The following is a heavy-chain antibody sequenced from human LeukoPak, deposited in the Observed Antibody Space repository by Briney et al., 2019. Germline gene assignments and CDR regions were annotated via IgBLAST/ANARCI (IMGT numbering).Heavy chain of an antibody. CDR3: ATLNWNDVPRYYFDY. Sequence: GSLRLSCAASGFTITKKYMNWVRQAPGKGLDWVSLIYSAGGTSYADSVKGRFTISKDNSKNTLYLQMNSLRAEDTAVYYCATLNWNDVPRYYFDYWGQGTLVTVSS. CDR2: IYSAGGT. CDR1: GFTITKKY. J-gene: IGHJ4*02. D-gene: IGHD1-20*01. V-gene: IGHV3-66*02.